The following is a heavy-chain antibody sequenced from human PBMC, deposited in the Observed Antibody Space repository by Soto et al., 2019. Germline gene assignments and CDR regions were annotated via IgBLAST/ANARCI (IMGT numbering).Heavy chain of an antibody. D-gene: IGHD2-15*01. V-gene: IGHV3-23*01. CDR2: ISDSATTT. CDR3: SRGYVGSCSHFDS. CDR1: GFTFNNYA. Sequence: EDQLLESGGGSAQPGGSLRLSCVASGFTFNNYAMNWVRQAPGKGLEWVSSISDSATTTYYADSVKGRFTISRDNSKNTLHLQMNSLRAEDTAVYFCSRGYVGSCSHFDSWGQGTLVTVSS. J-gene: IGHJ4*02.